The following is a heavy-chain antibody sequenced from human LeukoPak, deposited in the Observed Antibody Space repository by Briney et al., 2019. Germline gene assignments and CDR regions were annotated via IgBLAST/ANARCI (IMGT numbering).Heavy chain of an antibody. J-gene: IGHJ5*01. CDR1: GGSISSFY. Sequence: SETLSLTCTVSGGSISSFYWSWIRQPPGKGLEWIGYISYTGSTNYNASLKSRVTISLDTSKNQFSLKLSSVTAADTAVYYCARHANYYGSGSYLNWFDSWGQGTLVTVSS. V-gene: IGHV4-59*08. D-gene: IGHD3-10*01. CDR2: ISYTGST. CDR3: ARHANYYGSGSYLNWFDS.